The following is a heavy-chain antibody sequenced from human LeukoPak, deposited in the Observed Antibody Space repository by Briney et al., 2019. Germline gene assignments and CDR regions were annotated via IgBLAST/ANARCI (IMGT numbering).Heavy chain of an antibody. CDR1: GGSVSSGSYY. J-gene: IGHJ5*02. V-gene: IGHV4-61*01. CDR2: IYYSGST. CDR3: AREKVDYGDYMDWFDP. D-gene: IGHD4-17*01. Sequence: PSETLSLTCTVSGGSVSSGSYYWSWIRQPPGKGLEWIGYIYYSGSTNYNPSLKSRVTISVDTSKNQFSLKLSSVTAADTAVYYCAREKVDYGDYMDWFDPWGQGTLVTVSS.